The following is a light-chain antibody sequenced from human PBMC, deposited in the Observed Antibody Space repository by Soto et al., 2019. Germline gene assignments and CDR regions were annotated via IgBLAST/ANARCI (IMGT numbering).Light chain of an antibody. V-gene: IGLV2-14*01. CDR3: SSYTTTSTQS. Sequence: QSVVIHPASASVSPRQSVTISCTVTSSYIGGYKHVSWYKQHPGKATKLMIYDVSNRPSGASNRLSRYKYRNTASLTISGLQAEDEADYYCSSYTTTSTQSFGTGTKVTVL. CDR2: DVS. J-gene: IGLJ1*01. CDR1: SSYIGGYKH.